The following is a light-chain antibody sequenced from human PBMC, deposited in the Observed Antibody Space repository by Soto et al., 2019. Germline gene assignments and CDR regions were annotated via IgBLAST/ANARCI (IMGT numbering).Light chain of an antibody. CDR2: DVG. CDR3: NSYREDHPRFYV. CDR1: HSDIVNYNY. V-gene: IGLV2-14*03. Sequence: SVLTQPASVSGSPGQSITISCTGTHSDIVNYNYVSWYQHLPGKAPKLMIYDVGSRPSGVSSRFSGSKSGNTASLAISGLQAEDEADYYCNSYREDHPRFYVFGTGTKVTVL. J-gene: IGLJ1*01.